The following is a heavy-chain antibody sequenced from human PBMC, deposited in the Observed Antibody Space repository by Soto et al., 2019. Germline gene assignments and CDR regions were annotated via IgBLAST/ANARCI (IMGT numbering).Heavy chain of an antibody. J-gene: IGHJ5*02. CDR2: VYYSGIT. CDR1: GGSISSYY. CDR3: ARWGVDTAMVTEWFDP. D-gene: IGHD5-18*01. V-gene: IGHV4-59*08. Sequence: QVQLQESGPGLVKPSETLSLTCTVSGGSISSYYWSWIRQPPGKGLEWTGYVYYSGITGYNPSLKSRVTISADTSTNQLSLKLSSVTAADTAVYYCARWGVDTAMVTEWFDPWGQGTLVTVS.